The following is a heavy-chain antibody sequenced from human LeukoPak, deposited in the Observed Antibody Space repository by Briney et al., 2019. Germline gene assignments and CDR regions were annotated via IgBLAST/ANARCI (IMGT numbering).Heavy chain of an antibody. D-gene: IGHD6-13*01. CDR3: ARVGIIAGAGP. Sequence: SETLSLTCAVYGGSFSGYYWSWIRQPPGKGLEWIGEINHSGSTNYNPSLKSRVTISVDTSKNQFSLKLSSVTAADTAVYYCARVGIIAGAGPWGQGTLVTVSS. CDR2: INHSGST. V-gene: IGHV4-34*01. CDR1: GGSFSGYY. J-gene: IGHJ5*02.